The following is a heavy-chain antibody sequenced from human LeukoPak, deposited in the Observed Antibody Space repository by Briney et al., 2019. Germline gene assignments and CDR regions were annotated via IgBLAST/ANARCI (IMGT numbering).Heavy chain of an antibody. CDR2: ISGSGGST. J-gene: IGHJ4*02. Sequence: GGSLRLSCAASGFTFSSYAMSWVRQAPGKGLEWVSAISGSGGSTYYADSVKGRFTISRDNSKNTVHLQMNSLRAEDTAVYYCAKAFTYYYGSGNYHQVDYWGQGTLVTVSS. CDR1: GFTFSSYA. D-gene: IGHD3-10*01. CDR3: AKAFTYYYGSGNYHQVDY. V-gene: IGHV3-23*01.